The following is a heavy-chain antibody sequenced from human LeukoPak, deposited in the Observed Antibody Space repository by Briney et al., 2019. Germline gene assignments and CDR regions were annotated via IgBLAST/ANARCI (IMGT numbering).Heavy chain of an antibody. CDR2: IYYSGNT. CDR3: ARSSAYSFGP. V-gene: IGHV4-59*05. D-gene: IGHD5-18*01. Sequence: SETLSLTCTVSGGSISSYYWSWIRQPPGKGLEWIGSIYYSGNTYYNASLKSRVTISVDTSKNQFSLKLNSVTAADTAVYYCARSSAYSFGPWGQGTLVTVSS. CDR1: GGSISSYY. J-gene: IGHJ5*02.